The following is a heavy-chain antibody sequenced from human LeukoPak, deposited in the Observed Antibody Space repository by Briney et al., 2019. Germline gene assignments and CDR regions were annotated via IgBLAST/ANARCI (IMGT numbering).Heavy chain of an antibody. CDR3: ASGAYAISRAFDY. Sequence: SVKVSCKASGGTFSSYAISWVRQAPGQGLEWMGGIIPIFGTANYAQKFQGRVTITTDESTSTAYMELSSLRSEDTAVYYCASGAYAISRAFDYWGQGTLVTVSS. CDR2: IIPIFGTA. D-gene: IGHD2-8*01. CDR1: GGTFSSYA. V-gene: IGHV1-69*05. J-gene: IGHJ4*02.